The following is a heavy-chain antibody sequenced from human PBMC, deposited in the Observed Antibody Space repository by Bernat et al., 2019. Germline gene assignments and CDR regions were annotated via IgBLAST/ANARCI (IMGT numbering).Heavy chain of an antibody. CDR1: GYTFTGYY. CDR2: INPNSGGT. Sequence: QVQLVQSGAEVKKPGASVKFSCNASGYTFTGYYMHWVRHAPGQGLEWMGWINPNSGGTNYAQKFQGWVTMTRVTSISTASMELSRLRSDDTVVYYCARQTYSSGWYWIWGRAIGEYFDYWGQGTLVTVSS. CDR3: ARQTYSSGWYWIWGRAIGEYFDY. D-gene: IGHD6-19*01. V-gene: IGHV1-2*04. J-gene: IGHJ4*02.